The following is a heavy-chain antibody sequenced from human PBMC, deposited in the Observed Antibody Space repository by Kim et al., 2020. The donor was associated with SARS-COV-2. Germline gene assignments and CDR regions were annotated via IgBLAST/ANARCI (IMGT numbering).Heavy chain of an antibody. Sequence: RILNNPSLKDRVTLSVDTSKNQFTLHLTSVTAADTAVYYCVREGDTNWFDPWGPGILVTVSS. CDR2: RI. V-gene: IGHV4-30-2*04. CDR3: VREGDTNWFDP. D-gene: IGHD3-16*01. J-gene: IGHJ5*02.